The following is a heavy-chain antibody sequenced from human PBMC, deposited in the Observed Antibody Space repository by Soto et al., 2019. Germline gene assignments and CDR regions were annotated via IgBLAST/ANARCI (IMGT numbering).Heavy chain of an antibody. V-gene: IGHV4-31*11. D-gene: IGHD5-12*01. CDR2: IYFSATK. J-gene: IGHJ4*02. CDR3: ATNRGFDFYYFDS. Sequence: PSETLSLTCAVSGASIKTGGYYWTLIRQHPTKGPEWIGYIYFSATKRYNQSIKSTVVLSVDLSQHQFSLKITSVTAADTDVYFCATNRGFDFYYFDSWGQGTPVTVSS. CDR1: GASIKTGGYY.